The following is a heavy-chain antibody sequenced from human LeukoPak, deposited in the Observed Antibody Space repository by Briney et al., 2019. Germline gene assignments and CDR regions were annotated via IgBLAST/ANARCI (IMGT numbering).Heavy chain of an antibody. CDR3: ARDRRWTNDWVFDY. D-gene: IGHD1/OR15-1a*01. Sequence: SSETLSLTCTVSGGSISSGSYYWSWIRQPAGKGLEWIGRIYTSGSTNYNPSLKSRVTISVDTSKNQFSLKLSSVTAADTAVYYCARDRRWTNDWVFDYWGQGTLVTVSS. J-gene: IGHJ4*02. CDR1: GGSISSGSYY. CDR2: IYTSGST. V-gene: IGHV4-61*02.